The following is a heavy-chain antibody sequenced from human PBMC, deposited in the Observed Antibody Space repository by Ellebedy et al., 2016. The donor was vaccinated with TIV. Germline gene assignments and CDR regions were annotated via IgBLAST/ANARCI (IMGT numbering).Heavy chain of an antibody. D-gene: IGHD2-15*01. J-gene: IGHJ4*02. CDR3: AKQVSAFDY. CDR1: GFTFSSYV. CDR2: ISGSGGST. V-gene: IGHV3-23*01. Sequence: GGSLRLXXAASGFTFSSYVMSWVRQAPGKGLEWVSAISGSGGSTYYADSVKGRFTISRDNSKNTLYLQMNSLRAEDTAVYYCAKQVSAFDYWGQGTLVTVSS.